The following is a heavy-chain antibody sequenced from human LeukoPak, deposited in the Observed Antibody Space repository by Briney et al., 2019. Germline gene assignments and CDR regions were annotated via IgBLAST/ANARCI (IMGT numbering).Heavy chain of an antibody. CDR1: GFTFSSYS. J-gene: IGHJ3*02. CDR2: ISSSSSYI. D-gene: IGHD1-26*01. Sequence: GESLKISCAASGFTFSSYSMNWVRQAPGKGLEWVSSISSSSSYIHSADSVRGRFTISRDNAKNSLFLQMNSLRAEDTAVYYCARDEWGDAFDIWGQGTMVTVFS. CDR3: ARDEWGDAFDI. V-gene: IGHV3-21*01.